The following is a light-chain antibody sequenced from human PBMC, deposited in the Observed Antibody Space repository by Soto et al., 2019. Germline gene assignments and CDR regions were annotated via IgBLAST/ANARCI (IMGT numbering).Light chain of an antibody. J-gene: IGKJ4*01. CDR1: QDISNY. Sequence: DNQMTQSPSSLSAAVGDRVTITCQASQDISNYLNWYQQKPGKAPKLLIYDASNLETGVPSRFSGSGSGTDFTFPISSLQPEDIATYYCQQYDNLPLTFGGGTKVEIK. CDR3: QQYDNLPLT. CDR2: DAS. V-gene: IGKV1-33*01.